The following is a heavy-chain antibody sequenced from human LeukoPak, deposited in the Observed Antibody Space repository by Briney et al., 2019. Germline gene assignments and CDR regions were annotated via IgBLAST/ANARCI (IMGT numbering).Heavy chain of an antibody. D-gene: IGHD4-17*01. Sequence: PSETLSLTCTVSGGSISSSSYYWGWVRQPPGKGLEWIGSIYYSGITYYHPYLKSRVTISVDTSKNQFSLKLSSVTAADTAVYYCARDYGDLNYWGQGTLVTVSS. CDR1: GGSISSSSYY. V-gene: IGHV4-39*01. CDR2: IYYSGIT. J-gene: IGHJ4*02. CDR3: ARDYGDLNY.